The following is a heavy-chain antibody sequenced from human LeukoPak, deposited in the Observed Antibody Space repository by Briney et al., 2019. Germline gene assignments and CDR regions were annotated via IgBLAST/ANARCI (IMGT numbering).Heavy chain of an antibody. D-gene: IGHD3-22*01. Sequence: SETLSLTCTVSGGSISSRSHCWGWIRQPPGKGLEWIGTMFYSGSTYYNPSLRSRVAISVDTSENQFSLELNSVTAADTAVYYCAVAGVRYYDSSGLHAFDFWGRGTMVTVSS. CDR2: MFYSGST. CDR1: GGSISSRSHC. J-gene: IGHJ3*01. V-gene: IGHV4-39*01. CDR3: AVAGVRYYDSSGLHAFDF.